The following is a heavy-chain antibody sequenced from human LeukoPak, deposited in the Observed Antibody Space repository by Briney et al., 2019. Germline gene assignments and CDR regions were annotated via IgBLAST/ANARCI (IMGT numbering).Heavy chain of an antibody. CDR2: MRSKANNYAT. CDR1: GLIFSGSA. J-gene: IGHJ5*02. Sequence: GGSLKLSCAASGLIFSGSAMHWVCQAPGKGLEWVGRMRSKANNYATGYSPSVIGRFTISRDDSKNTRYLEMNSLKIEDTAVYFCTSQAGYSSSWETWGQGTLVTASS. V-gene: IGHV3-73*01. CDR3: TSQAGYSSSWET. D-gene: IGHD6-13*01.